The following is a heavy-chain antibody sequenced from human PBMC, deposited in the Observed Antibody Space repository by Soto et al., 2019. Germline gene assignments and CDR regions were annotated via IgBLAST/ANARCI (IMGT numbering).Heavy chain of an antibody. V-gene: IGHV3-21*01. CDR1: GFTFSSYS. CDR2: ISSSSSYI. Sequence: GGSLRLSCAASGFTFSSYSMNWVRQAPGKGLEWVSSISSSSSYIYYADSVKGRFTISRDNAKNSLYLQMNSLRAEDTAVYYCARDFGGVVAAREPGPFDYWGQGTLVTVSS. CDR3: ARDFGGVVAAREPGPFDY. J-gene: IGHJ4*02. D-gene: IGHD2-15*01.